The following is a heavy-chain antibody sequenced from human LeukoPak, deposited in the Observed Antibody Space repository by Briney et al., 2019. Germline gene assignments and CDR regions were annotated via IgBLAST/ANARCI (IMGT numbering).Heavy chain of an antibody. CDR2: ISSGGRTI. CDR1: GFAFSSYS. J-gene: IGHJ4*02. Sequence: GGSLRLSCAASGFAFSSYSMNWVRQAPGRGLEWISYISSGGRTIYYADSVEGRFTISRDSGKNSLYLLLNSLRAEDTAVYFCVRESITGHRDFDYWGQGTLITVSA. V-gene: IGHV3-48*01. D-gene: IGHD1-20*01. CDR3: VRESITGHRDFDY.